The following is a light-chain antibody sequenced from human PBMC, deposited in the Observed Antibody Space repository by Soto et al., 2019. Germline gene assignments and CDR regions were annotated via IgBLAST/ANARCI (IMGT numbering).Light chain of an antibody. V-gene: IGKV3-20*01. CDR3: QQYGSSPST. CDR2: GAS. CDR1: QSISSNY. Sequence: IVFTQSPGTLSLSPGEIATLSCRASQSISSNYVAWYQQKPGQAPRLLIYGASSRATGIPDRFSGSGSGTDFTLIISRLEPEDFAMYYCQQYGSSPSTFGEGTKVDIK. J-gene: IGKJ1*01.